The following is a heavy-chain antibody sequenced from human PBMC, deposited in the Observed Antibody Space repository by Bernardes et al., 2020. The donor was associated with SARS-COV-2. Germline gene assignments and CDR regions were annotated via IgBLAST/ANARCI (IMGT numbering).Heavy chain of an antibody. Sequence: GGSLRLSCAASGFTVSSNYMSWVRQAPGKGLEWVSVIYSGGSTYYADYVKGRFTISRDNSKNTLYLQMNSLRAEDTAVYYCARENYYDKVYYGMDFWGQGTTVTVSS. V-gene: IGHV3-53*01. CDR3: ARENYYDKVYYGMDF. D-gene: IGHD3-22*01. CDR1: GFTVSSNY. J-gene: IGHJ6*02. CDR2: IYSGGST.